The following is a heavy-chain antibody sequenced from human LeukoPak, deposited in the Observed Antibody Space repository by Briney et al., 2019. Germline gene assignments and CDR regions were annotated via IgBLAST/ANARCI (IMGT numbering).Heavy chain of an antibody. CDR2: IGPVGDM. CDR1: GYTFDRHD. V-gene: IGHV3-13*01. CDR3: VIGMSGYSSAWSLPVDF. Sequence: PGGSLRLSCAASGYTFDRHDPHWGRQVTGGRLEWVSAIGPVGDMYYATSFKGRFTVSRANDKNSFYLQINTLTSGATAVHYCVIGMSGYSSAWSLPVDFWGQGVVVTVSS. J-gene: IGHJ4*02. D-gene: IGHD5-12*01.